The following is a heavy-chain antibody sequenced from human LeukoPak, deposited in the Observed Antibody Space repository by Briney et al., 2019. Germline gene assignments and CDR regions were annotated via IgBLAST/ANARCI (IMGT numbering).Heavy chain of an antibody. Sequence: GGSLRLSCAASGFSLSSHWMSWVRQAPGKGLEWVGRIKSKTDGGTTDYAAPVKGRFTISRDDSKNTLYLQMNSLKTEDTAVYYCTEDPAGIAAAGIKRDYWGQGTLVTVSS. D-gene: IGHD6-13*01. CDR2: IKSKTDGGTT. V-gene: IGHV3-15*01. J-gene: IGHJ4*02. CDR3: TEDPAGIAAAGIKRDY. CDR1: GFSLSSHW.